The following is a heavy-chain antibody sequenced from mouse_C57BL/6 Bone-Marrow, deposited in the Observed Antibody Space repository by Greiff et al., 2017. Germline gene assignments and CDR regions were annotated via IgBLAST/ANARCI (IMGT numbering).Heavy chain of an antibody. CDR1: GYTFTDYY. J-gene: IGHJ3*01. D-gene: IGHD1-1*01. Sequence: VQLQQSGPVLVKPGASVKMSCKASGYTFTDYYMNWVKQSHGKSLEWIGVINPYNGGTSYNQKFKGKATLTVDKSSSTAYMELNSLTSEDSAVYYCAREYYYGSSYGFAYCGQGTLVTVSA. CDR2: INPYNGGT. V-gene: IGHV1-19*01. CDR3: AREYYYGSSYGFAY.